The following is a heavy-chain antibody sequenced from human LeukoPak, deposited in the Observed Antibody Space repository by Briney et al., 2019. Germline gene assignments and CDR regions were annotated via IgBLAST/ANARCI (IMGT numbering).Heavy chain of an antibody. Sequence: PSETLSLTCTVSGGSISSYYWSWIRQPAGKGLEWIGRIYTSGSTNYNPSLKNRVTMSVDTSKNQFSLKLSSVTAADTAVYYCARDLFLCSSTSCYAGLPYYDILPSGIWFDPWGQGTLVTVSS. J-gene: IGHJ5*02. V-gene: IGHV4-4*07. CDR3: ARDLFLCSSTSCYAGLPYYDILPSGIWFDP. CDR1: GGSISSYY. D-gene: IGHD2-2*01. CDR2: IYTSGST.